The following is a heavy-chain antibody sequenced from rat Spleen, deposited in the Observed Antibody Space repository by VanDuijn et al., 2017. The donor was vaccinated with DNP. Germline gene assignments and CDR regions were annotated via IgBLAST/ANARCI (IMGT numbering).Heavy chain of an antibody. CDR1: GFTFSDYY. D-gene: IGHD1-11*01. Sequence: EVQLVESGGGLVQPGRSLKLSCAASGFTFSDYYMAWVRQAPTKGLECVAYISYDGDSTYYGDSVKGRFTISRDNAKNTLYLQMNSLRSEDTATYYCATLGYGGYSEDAMDAWGQGTSVTVSS. CDR3: ATLGYGGYSEDAMDA. V-gene: IGHV5-20*01. J-gene: IGHJ4*01. CDR2: ISYDGDST.